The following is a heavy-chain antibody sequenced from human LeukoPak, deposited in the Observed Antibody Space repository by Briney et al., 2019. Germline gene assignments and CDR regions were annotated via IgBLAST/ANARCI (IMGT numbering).Heavy chain of an antibody. Sequence: SETLSLTCTVSGGSISSYYWSWIRQPPGKGLEWIGYISYIGSTNYNPSLKSRVTISVDTSKNQFSLKLSSVTAADTAVYYCAREPTTVTKGLDIWGKGTMVTVSS. D-gene: IGHD4-17*01. CDR3: AREPTTVTKGLDI. CDR2: ISYIGST. CDR1: GGSISSYY. J-gene: IGHJ3*02. V-gene: IGHV4-59*01.